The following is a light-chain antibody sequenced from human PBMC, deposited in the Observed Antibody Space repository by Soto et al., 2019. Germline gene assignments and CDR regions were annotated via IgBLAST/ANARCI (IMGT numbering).Light chain of an antibody. Sequence: DIQMTQSPSSLSASVGDRITITCRASQSISRYLNWYQHKPGKAPKLLINAASSLERGVPSRFSGGGSGTDFTLNISSLQPDDFATYYCQQTFSNFVSFGGGTKVDIK. J-gene: IGKJ4*01. CDR2: AAS. CDR3: QQTFSNFVS. V-gene: IGKV1-39*01. CDR1: QSISRY.